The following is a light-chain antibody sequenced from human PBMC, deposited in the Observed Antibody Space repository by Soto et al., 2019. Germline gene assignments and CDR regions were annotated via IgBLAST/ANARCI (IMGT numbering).Light chain of an antibody. J-gene: IGKJ5*01. V-gene: IGKV3-15*01. CDR1: QSVSSN. Sequence: ETVMTQSPATLSVSPGERATLSCRASQSVSSNLAWYQQKPGQPPRLLIYAASTRATGVPDRFSGSGSGTEFTLTISRLQSEDFAVYYCQKYDNWPPITFGQGTRLEIK. CDR2: AAS. CDR3: QKYDNWPPIT.